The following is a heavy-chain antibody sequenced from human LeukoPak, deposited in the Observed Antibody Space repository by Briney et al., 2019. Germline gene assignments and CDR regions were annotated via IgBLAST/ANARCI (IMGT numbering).Heavy chain of an antibody. CDR3: ASGYDFWSGHYTWGGATH. CDR1: GFTFNAYA. Sequence: PGGSLRLSCAASGFTFNAYAMSWVRQAPGKGLEWVSAISGNGGITYYADSVKGRFTISRDNSKNTLYLQMNSLRAEDTARYYCASGYDFWSGHYTWGGATHWGQGTLVTVSS. CDR2: ISGNGGIT. V-gene: IGHV3-23*01. J-gene: IGHJ4*02. D-gene: IGHD3-3*01.